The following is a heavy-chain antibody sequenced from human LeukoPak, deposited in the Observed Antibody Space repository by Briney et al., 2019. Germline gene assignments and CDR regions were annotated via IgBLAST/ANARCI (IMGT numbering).Heavy chain of an antibody. V-gene: IGHV4-4*07. J-gene: IGHJ5*02. CDR3: ARDLGVSGSSYGPQYEGWFDP. CDR2: IYTSGST. CDR1: GGSISSYY. Sequence: SETLSLTCTVSGGSISSYYWSWIRQPAGKGLEWIGRIYTSGSTNYNPSLKSRVTMSVDTSKNQFSLKLSSVTAADTAVYYCARDLGVSGSSYGPQYEGWFDPWGQGTLVTVSS. D-gene: IGHD5-18*01.